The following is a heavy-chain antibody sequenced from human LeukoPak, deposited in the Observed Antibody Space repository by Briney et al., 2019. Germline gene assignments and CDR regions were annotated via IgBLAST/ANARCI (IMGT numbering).Heavy chain of an antibody. CDR1: GFTFSNYW. V-gene: IGHV3-7*01. D-gene: IGHD6-6*01. Sequence: GGSLRLSCEGSGFTFSNYWMGWVRQAPGKGLQWVANIKTDGSEKYYVDSVKGRFTISRDNAKNSLYLQMNSLRAEDTAVYYCARGEHSSFDYWGQGTLVTVSS. CDR3: ARGEHSSFDY. J-gene: IGHJ4*02. CDR2: IKTDGSEK.